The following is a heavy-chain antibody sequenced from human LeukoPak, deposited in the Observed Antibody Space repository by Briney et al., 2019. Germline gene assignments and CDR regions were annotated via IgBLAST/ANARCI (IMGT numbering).Heavy chain of an antibody. CDR1: GYTFTSYY. CDR3: AREVPTTVTTSWFDP. D-gene: IGHD4-11*01. CDR2: INPSDGST. V-gene: IGHV1-46*01. J-gene: IGHJ5*02. Sequence: ASVKVSCKASGYTFTSYYMHWVRQAPGQGLEWMGIINPSDGSTSYAQKFQGRVTMTRDTSTSTVYMELSSLRSEDTAVYYCAREVPTTVTTSWFDPWGQGTLVTVSS.